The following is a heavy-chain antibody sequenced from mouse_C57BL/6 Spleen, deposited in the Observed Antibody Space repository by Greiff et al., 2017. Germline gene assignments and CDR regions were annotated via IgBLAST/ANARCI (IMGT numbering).Heavy chain of an antibody. D-gene: IGHD1-2*01. V-gene: IGHV7-3*01. CDR2: IRNKANGYTT. CDR1: GFTFTDYY. Sequence: EVMLVESGGGLVQPGGSLSLSCAASGFTFTDYYMSWVRQPPGKALEWLGFIRNKANGYTTEYSASVKGRFTISRDNSQSILYLQMNALRAEDSATYYCARYNSLLRYFDVWGTGTTVTVSS. J-gene: IGHJ1*03. CDR3: ARYNSLLRYFDV.